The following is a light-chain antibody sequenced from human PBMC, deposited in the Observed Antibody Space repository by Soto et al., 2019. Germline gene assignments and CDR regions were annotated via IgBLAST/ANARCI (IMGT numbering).Light chain of an antibody. CDR1: ALPKQF. CDR2: KDT. J-gene: IGLJ1*01. CDR3: QSADSGGISFV. V-gene: IGLV3-25*02. Sequence: SYELTQPPSVSVSPGQTARITCSGDALPKQFASWYQQKPGQALLLVIYKDTYRPSGIPERFSGSSSGTTVTLTISGVQAEDEADYYCQSADSGGISFVFGTGTKV.